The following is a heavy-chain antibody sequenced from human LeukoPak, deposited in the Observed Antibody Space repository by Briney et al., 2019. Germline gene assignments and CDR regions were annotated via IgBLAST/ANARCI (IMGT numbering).Heavy chain of an antibody. CDR2: INTDGNST. V-gene: IGHV3-74*01. J-gene: IGHJ4*02. D-gene: IGHD1-26*01. CDR3: ARSGGSYFDY. Sequence: GGSLRLSCAASGFTFSSYWMHWVRQAPEKGLVWVSRINTDGNSTSYADSVKGRFTISRDNAKNTLYLQMNSLRAEDTAVYYCARSGGSYFDYWGQGTLVTVSS. CDR1: GFTFSSYW.